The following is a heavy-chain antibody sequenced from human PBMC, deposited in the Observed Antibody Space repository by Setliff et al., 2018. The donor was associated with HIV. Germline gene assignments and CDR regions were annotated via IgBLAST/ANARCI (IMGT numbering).Heavy chain of an antibody. D-gene: IGHD1-26*01. V-gene: IGHV4-34*01. J-gene: IGHJ4*02. CDR2: INHSGST. CDR1: GESLSSYF. Sequence: SETLSLTCDVYGESLSSYFRSWIRQPPGKGLEWIGEINHSGSTNYNPSLKSRVTISVGKSKNQFSLSLSSVTAADTAVYYCARGPRFDPRVKWELLHGPYFDYWGQETLVTVSS. CDR3: ARGPRFDPRVKWELLHGPYFDY.